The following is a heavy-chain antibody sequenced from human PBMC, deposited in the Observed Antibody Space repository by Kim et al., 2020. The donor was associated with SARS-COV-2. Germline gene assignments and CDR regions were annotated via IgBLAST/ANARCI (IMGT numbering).Heavy chain of an antibody. Sequence: GGSLRLSCAASGFTFSSYSMNWVRQAPGKGLEWVSSISSSSSYIYYTDSVKGRFTISRDNAKNSLYLQMNSLRAEDTAVYYCARGEWTYYYDSSGYYFFDYWGQGTLVTVSS. J-gene: IGHJ4*02. CDR1: GFTFSSYS. D-gene: IGHD3-22*01. CDR2: ISSSSSYI. CDR3: ARGEWTYYYDSSGYYFFDY. V-gene: IGHV3-21*01.